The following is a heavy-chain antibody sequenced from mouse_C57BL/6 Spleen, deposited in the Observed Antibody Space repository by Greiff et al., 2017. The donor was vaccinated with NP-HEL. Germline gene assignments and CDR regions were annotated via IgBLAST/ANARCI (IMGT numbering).Heavy chain of an antibody. V-gene: IGHV1-76*01. CDR3: ARRDLLDY. CDR1: GYTFTDYY. J-gene: IGHJ2*01. Sequence: QVQLQQSGAELVRPGASVKLSCKASGYTFTDYYINWVKQRPGQGLEWISRIYPGSGNTYYNEKFKGKATLTAEKSSSTAYMQLSSLTSEDSAVYFCARRDLLDYWGQGTTLTVSS. D-gene: IGHD2-1*01. CDR2: IYPGSGNT.